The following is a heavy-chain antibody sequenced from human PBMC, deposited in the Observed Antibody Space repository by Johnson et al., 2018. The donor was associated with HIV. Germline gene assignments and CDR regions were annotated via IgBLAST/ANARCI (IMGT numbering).Heavy chain of an antibody. V-gene: IGHV3-66*02. Sequence: VQLVESEGGLVQPGGSLRLSCVASGFTVRSNYMSWVRQAPGKGLEWVSVIYSGGRSYYADSVKGRLTLSRDNSNNTLYLQMNSLRAEDTAVYYCARDVTAGNDAFDIWGQGTMVTVSS. J-gene: IGHJ3*02. D-gene: IGHD1-1*01. CDR3: ARDVTAGNDAFDI. CDR1: GFTVRSNY. CDR2: IYSGGRS.